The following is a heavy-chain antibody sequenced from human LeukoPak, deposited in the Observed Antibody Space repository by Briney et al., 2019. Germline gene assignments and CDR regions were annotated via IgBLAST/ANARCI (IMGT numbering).Heavy chain of an antibody. CDR1: GFTFSSYS. CDR3: ARYVWELTDPIDY. Sequence: PGGSLRLSCAASGFTFSSYSMNWVRQAPGKGLEWVSYISSSSSTIYYADSVKGRFTISRDNAKNSLYLQMNSLRAEDTAVYYCARYVWELTDPIDYWGQGTLVTVSS. V-gene: IGHV3-48*01. CDR2: ISSSSSTI. D-gene: IGHD1-26*01. J-gene: IGHJ4*02.